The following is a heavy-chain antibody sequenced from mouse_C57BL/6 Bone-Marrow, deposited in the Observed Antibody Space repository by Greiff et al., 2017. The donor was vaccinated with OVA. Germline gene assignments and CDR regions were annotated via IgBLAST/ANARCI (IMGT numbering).Heavy chain of an antibody. CDR3: ARALYAMDY. V-gene: IGHV1-69*01. Sequence: QVQLQQPGAELVMPGASVKLSCKASGYTFTSYWMHWVKQRPGQGLEWIGEIDPSDSYTNYNQKFKGKSTLTVDKSSSTAYMQLSSLTSEDSAVYYCARALYAMDYWGQGTSVTVSS. CDR2: IDPSDSYT. CDR1: GYTFTSYW. J-gene: IGHJ4*01.